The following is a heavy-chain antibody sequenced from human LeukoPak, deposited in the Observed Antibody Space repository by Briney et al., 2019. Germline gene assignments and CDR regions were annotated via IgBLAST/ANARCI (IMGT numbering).Heavy chain of an antibody. CDR2: INWKGDNI. Sequence: GGSLRLSCAASGFIFDDYGMSWVRQAPGKGLEWVCGINWKGDNIGYVDSVKGRFTISRDNAKSSLYLEMNSLRADDTALYYCARGFPRFLAAFDSWGQGTLVTVSS. J-gene: IGHJ4*02. CDR3: ARGFPRFLAAFDS. D-gene: IGHD3-3*01. CDR1: GFIFDDYG. V-gene: IGHV3-20*04.